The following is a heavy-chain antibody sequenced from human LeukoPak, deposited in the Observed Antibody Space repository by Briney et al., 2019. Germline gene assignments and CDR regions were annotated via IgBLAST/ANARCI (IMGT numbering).Heavy chain of an antibody. D-gene: IGHD2-2*01. Sequence: GGSLRLSCAASGFSFRNYEMTWVRQAPGKGLEWLSYISKSGSPKYYADSVKGRFTISRDNAKNSLFLQMNSLRAEDTAVYYCARVGFDCSSTSRSEYYFDYWGQGTLITVSS. V-gene: IGHV3-48*03. CDR2: ISKSGSPK. CDR3: ARVGFDCSSTSRSEYYFDY. J-gene: IGHJ4*02. CDR1: GFSFRNYE.